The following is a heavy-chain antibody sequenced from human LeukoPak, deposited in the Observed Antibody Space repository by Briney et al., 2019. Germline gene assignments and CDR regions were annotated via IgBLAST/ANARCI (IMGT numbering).Heavy chain of an antibody. J-gene: IGHJ4*02. CDR3: ARFLHGNSLDY. Sequence: PGQSLNISCKGSGDTFTDTYIAWVRQVAGKGLEWMGIIYHDGSDTRYSPSFEGQVTISVDHSIRTAYLQWTSLKTPDTAMYYCARFLHGNSLDYWGQGALVTVSS. D-gene: IGHD1-7*01. V-gene: IGHV5-51*01. CDR2: IYHDGSDT. CDR1: GDTFTDTY.